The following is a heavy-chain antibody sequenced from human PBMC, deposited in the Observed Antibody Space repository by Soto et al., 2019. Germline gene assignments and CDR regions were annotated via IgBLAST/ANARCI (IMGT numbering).Heavy chain of an antibody. V-gene: IGHV1-69*01. J-gene: IGHJ4*02. CDR1: GASYSDYA. Sequence: QVQLVQSGAEVKKPGSSVRVSCKASGASYSDYAIAWVRQAPGQGLEWMGGIIPKFSESKYAQKCHGRLTITADESTSTAYMELNSFTYEDTVVYYCARGTTTILDFWGQGCMVSVSP. CDR2: IIPKFSES. D-gene: IGHD1-1*01. CDR3: ARGTTTILDF.